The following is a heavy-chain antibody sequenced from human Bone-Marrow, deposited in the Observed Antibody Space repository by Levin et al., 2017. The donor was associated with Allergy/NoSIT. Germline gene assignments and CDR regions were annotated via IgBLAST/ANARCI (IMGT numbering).Heavy chain of an antibody. Sequence: SGPTLVKPTQTVTLTCTFSGFSLSSTTMCVNWIRQPPGKALEWLARVDWDDDKFYSASLRTRLAISKDTSKNQVVLTMTNMGALDTATYYCARGMAFRQGVSFYYRMDVWGQGTTVTVS. V-gene: IGHV2-70*17. D-gene: IGHD6-6*01. CDR1: GFSLSSTTMC. J-gene: IGHJ6*02. CDR3: ARGMAFRQGVSFYYRMDV. CDR2: VDWDDDK.